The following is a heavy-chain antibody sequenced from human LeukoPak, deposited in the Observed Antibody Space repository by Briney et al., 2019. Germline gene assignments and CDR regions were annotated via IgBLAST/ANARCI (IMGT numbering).Heavy chain of an antibody. Sequence: ESLKTSCKGSGYSLTSYWIGLVRQMPGKGLEWKGIIYPCDSDTRYSPSFQGEVTISADKSISTAYLQWSSLKASDTAMYYCARRRIAVAGSPTTRTYYFDYWGQGTLVTVSS. CDR2: IYPCDSDT. CDR1: GYSLTSYW. D-gene: IGHD6-19*01. V-gene: IGHV5-51*01. CDR3: ARRRIAVAGSPTTRTYYFDY. J-gene: IGHJ4*02.